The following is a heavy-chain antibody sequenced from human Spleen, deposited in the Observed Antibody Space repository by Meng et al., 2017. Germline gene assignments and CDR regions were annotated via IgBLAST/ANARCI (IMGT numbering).Heavy chain of an antibody. J-gene: IGHJ4*02. CDR3: ARARYNYYVSEPFDY. CDR2: INHSGST. Sequence: SDTLSLTCAVYGGSFRCYYWSWIRQPPGKGREWTDEINHSGSTNYNPSLKSRVAISVDTSKNQFSLKQSTVTAADTAVYYCARARYNYYVSEPFDYWGQGTLVTVSS. V-gene: IGHV4-34*01. CDR1: GGSFRCYY. D-gene: IGHD3-10*01.